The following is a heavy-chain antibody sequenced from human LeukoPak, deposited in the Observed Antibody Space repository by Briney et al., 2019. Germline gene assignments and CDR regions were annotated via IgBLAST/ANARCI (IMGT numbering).Heavy chain of an antibody. J-gene: IGHJ4*02. CDR1: GYTFTSYG. V-gene: IGHV1-24*01. CDR2: FDPEDGET. D-gene: IGHD2-2*01. Sequence: ASVKVSCKASGYTFTSYGISWVRQAPGKGLEWMGGFDPEDGETIYAQKFQGRVTMTEDTSTDTAYMELSNLRSEDTAVYYCATGGIVVVPAAMEDWGQGTLVTVSS. CDR3: ATGGIVVVPAAMED.